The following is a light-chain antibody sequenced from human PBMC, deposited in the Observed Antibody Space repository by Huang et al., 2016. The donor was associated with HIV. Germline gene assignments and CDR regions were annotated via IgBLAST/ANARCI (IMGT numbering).Light chain of an antibody. CDR3: QQYFTTPRVT. Sequence: DIRMTQAPSSLSASAGDRVTITFRASQSIDNSLNWYQQKPGKAPKLLVYSTSTLQNGVPSRFIGRGSGTVFTLTIDSLQPEDFATYSCQQYFTTPRVTFGPGTKVEI. CDR2: STS. CDR1: QSIDNS. V-gene: IGKV1-39*01. J-gene: IGKJ3*01.